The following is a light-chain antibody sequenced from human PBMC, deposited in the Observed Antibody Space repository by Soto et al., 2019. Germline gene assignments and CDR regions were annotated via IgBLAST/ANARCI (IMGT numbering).Light chain of an antibody. CDR3: NSYTGSSTYV. Sequence: QSVLTQPPSVSGSPGQSVAISCTGTSSEVGSYNRVSWYQQPPGAATKLMIYEVSNRPSGVPDRFSGSKSGNTASLSFSGLQAEDEADYYCNSYTGSSTYVFGTGT. J-gene: IGLJ1*01. V-gene: IGLV2-18*02. CDR2: EVS. CDR1: SSEVGSYNR.